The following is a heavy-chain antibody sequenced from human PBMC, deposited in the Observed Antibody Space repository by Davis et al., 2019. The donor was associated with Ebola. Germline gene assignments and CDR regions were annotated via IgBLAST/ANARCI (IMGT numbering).Heavy chain of an antibody. CDR2: IIPIFGTA. Sequence: SVKVSCKASGGTFSSYAISWVRQAPGQGLEWMGGIIPIFGTANYAQKFQGRVTITADKSTSTAYMELSSLRSEDTAVYYCARAVITFGGVIVNNYYYYYGMDVWGQGTTVTVSS. D-gene: IGHD3-16*02. V-gene: IGHV1-69*06. CDR1: GGTFSSYA. CDR3: ARAVITFGGVIVNNYYYYYGMDV. J-gene: IGHJ6*02.